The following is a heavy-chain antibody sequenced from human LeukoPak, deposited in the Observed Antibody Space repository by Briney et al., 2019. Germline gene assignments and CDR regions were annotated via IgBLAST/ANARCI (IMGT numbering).Heavy chain of an antibody. V-gene: IGHV3-30*04. CDR2: ISDDGSNK. CDR3: ASSRGYSDYDSDY. J-gene: IGHJ4*02. D-gene: IGHD5-12*01. Sequence: PGGSLRLSCAASGFTLITYAMHWVRQAPGKGLEWVAVISDDGSNKYYTDSVEGRFTISRDNSKNTLYLQMNSLRPEDAAVYFCASSRGYSDYDSDYWGQGTLVTVSS. CDR1: GFTLITYA.